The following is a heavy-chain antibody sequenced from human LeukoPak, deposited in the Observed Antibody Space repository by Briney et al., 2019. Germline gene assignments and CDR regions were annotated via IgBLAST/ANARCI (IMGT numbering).Heavy chain of an antibody. CDR3: ARDPDTMVPGVLDY. Sequence: GGSLRLSCAASGFTFSSYAMHWVRQAPGKGLEWVAVISYDGSNKYYADSVKGRFTISRDNSKNTLYLQMNSLRAEDTAVYYCARDPDTMVPGVLDYWGQGTLVTVSS. CDR1: GFTFSSYA. V-gene: IGHV3-30-3*01. CDR2: ISYDGSNK. D-gene: IGHD3-10*01. J-gene: IGHJ4*02.